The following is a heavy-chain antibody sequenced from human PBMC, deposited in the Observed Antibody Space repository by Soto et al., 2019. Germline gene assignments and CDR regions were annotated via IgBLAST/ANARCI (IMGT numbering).Heavy chain of an antibody. J-gene: IGHJ4*02. CDR3: ATPPHYSFAA. Sequence: GGSLRLSCAASGFTFSNYAMSWVRQAPGKVLEWVSTISDNIRDSVSRTYYADSVKGLFTISRDNSKNTLYLQMNSLRTEDTALYNCATPPHYSFAAWGQGTLVTVSS. V-gene: IGHV3-23*01. D-gene: IGHD3-10*01. CDR1: GFTFSNYA. CDR2: ISDNIRDSVSRT.